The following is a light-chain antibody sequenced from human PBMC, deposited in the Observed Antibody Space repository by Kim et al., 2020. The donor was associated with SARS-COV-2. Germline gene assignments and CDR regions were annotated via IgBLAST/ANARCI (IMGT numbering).Light chain of an antibody. CDR2: GAS. V-gene: IGKV1D-16*01. CDR1: QDIGRW. J-gene: IGKJ4*01. Sequence: ASVGDRVTITCRASQDIGRWLAWYQQKPGKAPKSLIYGASTLRSEVPSRFNGSGSGAEFTLTISSLQPEDLAVYYCQQYNSYPLTFGGGTKVDIK. CDR3: QQYNSYPLT.